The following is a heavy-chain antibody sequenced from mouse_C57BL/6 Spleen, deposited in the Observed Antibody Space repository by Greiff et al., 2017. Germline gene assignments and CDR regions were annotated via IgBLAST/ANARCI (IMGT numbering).Heavy chain of an antibody. Sequence: EVKLQESGGGLVKPGGSLKLSCAASGFTFSDYGMHWVRQAPEKGLGWVAYISSGSSTIYSADTVKGRFPISRDNAKNTLFLQMTSLRSEDTAMYYCARYYYGSSYGAMDYWGQGTSVTVSS. J-gene: IGHJ4*01. CDR1: GFTFSDYG. D-gene: IGHD1-1*01. V-gene: IGHV5-17*01. CDR2: ISSGSSTI. CDR3: ARYYYGSSYGAMDY.